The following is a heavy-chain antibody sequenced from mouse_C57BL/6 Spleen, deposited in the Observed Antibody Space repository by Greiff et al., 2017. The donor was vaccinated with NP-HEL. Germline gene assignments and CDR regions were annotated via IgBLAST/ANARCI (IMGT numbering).Heavy chain of an antibody. J-gene: IGHJ2*01. D-gene: IGHD2-5*01. CDR2: IWRGGST. V-gene: IGHV2-2*01. CDR1: GFSLTSYG. CDR3: AREIVTTVYFDY. Sequence: QVQLKESGPGLVQPSQSLSITCTVSGFSLTSYGVHWVRQSPGKGLEWLGVIWRGGSTDYYAAFTSRLSISKDNSKSQVFFKMNSLQADDTAIYYCAREIVTTVYFDYWGQGTTLTVSS.